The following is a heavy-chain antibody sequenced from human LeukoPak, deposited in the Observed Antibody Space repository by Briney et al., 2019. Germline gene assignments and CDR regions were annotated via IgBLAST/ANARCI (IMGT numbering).Heavy chain of an antibody. Sequence: GGSLGLSCAASGFTFDDYAMHWVRQAPGKGLEWVSGISWNSGSIGYADSVKGRFTISRDNAKNSLYLQMNSLRAEDTALYYCAKDPWDYWGQGTLVTVSS. CDR1: GFTFDDYA. J-gene: IGHJ4*02. CDR2: ISWNSGSI. V-gene: IGHV3-9*01. CDR3: AKDPWDY.